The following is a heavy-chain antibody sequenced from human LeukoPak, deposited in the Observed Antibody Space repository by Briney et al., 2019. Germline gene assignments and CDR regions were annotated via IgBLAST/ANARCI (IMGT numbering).Heavy chain of an antibody. CDR3: ARGHTGGVPFDY. CDR2: INHSGST. CDR1: VGSFSGYY. J-gene: IGHJ4*02. Sequence: SETLSLTRAVYVGSFSGYYWSWIRQPPGKGLEWIGEINHSGSTNYNPSLKSRVTISVDTSKNQFSLKLSSVTAADTAVYYCARGHTGGVPFDYWGQGTLVTVSS. D-gene: IGHD2-8*02. V-gene: IGHV4-34*01.